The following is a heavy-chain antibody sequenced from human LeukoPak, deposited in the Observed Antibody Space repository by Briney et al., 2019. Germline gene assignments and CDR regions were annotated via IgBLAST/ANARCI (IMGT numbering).Heavy chain of an antibody. Sequence: GRSLRLSCAASGFTFSSYGMHWVRQAPGKGLEWVAVISYDGSNKYYADSVKGRFTISRDNSKNTLYLQMNSLRAEDTAVYYCAKSRYCSSTSCTDYNWFDPWGQGTLVTVSS. J-gene: IGHJ5*02. D-gene: IGHD2-2*01. V-gene: IGHV3-30*18. CDR3: AKSRYCSSTSCTDYNWFDP. CDR2: ISYDGSNK. CDR1: GFTFSSYG.